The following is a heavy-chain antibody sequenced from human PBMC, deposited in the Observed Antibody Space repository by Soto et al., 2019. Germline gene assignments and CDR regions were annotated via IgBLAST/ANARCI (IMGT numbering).Heavy chain of an antibody. Sequence: QVQLQESGPGLVKPSETLSLTCAVSGGSISSYYWSWIRQLPGKALEWVGHIYSSGSTNYNPSLKSGGSIAVNTTKNQFSLKLRSVTAADTAVYYCASRHDYCDYDVWFDPWGQGTLVTVSS. CDR3: ASRHDYCDYDVWFDP. D-gene: IGHD4-17*01. V-gene: IGHV4-59*08. J-gene: IGHJ5*02. CDR1: GGSISSYY. CDR2: IYSSGST.